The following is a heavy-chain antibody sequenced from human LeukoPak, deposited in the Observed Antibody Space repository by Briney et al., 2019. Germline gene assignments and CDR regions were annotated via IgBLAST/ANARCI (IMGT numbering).Heavy chain of an antibody. J-gene: IGHJ4*02. V-gene: IGHV4-30-2*01. Sequence: PSQTLSLTCAVSGGSISSGDYSWSWIRQPPGKGLEWIGYIYHSGRTFYNPSLKSRVTISVDTSKNQFSLKLSSVTAADTAVYYCARGTGYSSSWYPGVYYFDYWGQGTLVTVSS. CDR2: IYHSGRT. D-gene: IGHD6-13*01. CDR1: GGSISSGDYS. CDR3: ARGTGYSSSWYPGVYYFDY.